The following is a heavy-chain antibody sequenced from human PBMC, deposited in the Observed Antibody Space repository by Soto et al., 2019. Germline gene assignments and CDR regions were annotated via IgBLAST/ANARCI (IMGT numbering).Heavy chain of an antibody. CDR1: GYTFTSYG. Sequence: QVQLVQSGAEVKKPGASVQVSCKASGYTFTSYGISWVRQAPGQGLEWMGWISAYNGNTNYAQKLQGRVTMTTDTSTSTAYVELRSLRSDDTAVYYCARRDCSSWSDFDYWGQGALVTVSS. V-gene: IGHV1-18*04. CDR2: ISAYNGNT. D-gene: IGHD6-13*01. J-gene: IGHJ4*02. CDR3: ARRDCSSWSDFDY.